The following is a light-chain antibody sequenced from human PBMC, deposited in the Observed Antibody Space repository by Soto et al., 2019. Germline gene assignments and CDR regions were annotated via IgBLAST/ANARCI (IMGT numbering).Light chain of an antibody. Sequence: QSVLTQPPSASGTPGQRVTISCSGSSSNIESDTVNWYQQVPGTAPKLLISSNNQRPAEVPDRFSGSKSDTSASLTISGLQSEDEADYYCATWDDSLNGPDVVFGGGTKLTVL. CDR1: SSNIESDT. CDR3: ATWDDSLNGPDVV. CDR2: SNN. V-gene: IGLV1-44*01. J-gene: IGLJ2*01.